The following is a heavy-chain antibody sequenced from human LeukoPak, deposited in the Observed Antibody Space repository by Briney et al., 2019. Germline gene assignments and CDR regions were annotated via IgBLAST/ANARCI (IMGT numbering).Heavy chain of an antibody. CDR3: ASHFGSEFDS. CDR2: VFYTGST. Sequence: SETLSLTCSVSGGSIRDYSWSWIRQPPGKGLEWIGYVFYTGSTNFDPSLKSRVTMSTNTSKNQFSLKLTSVTAADTAVYYCASHFGSEFDSWGQGTLVTVSS. J-gene: IGHJ4*02. D-gene: IGHD3-10*01. CDR1: GGSIRDYS. V-gene: IGHV4-59*01.